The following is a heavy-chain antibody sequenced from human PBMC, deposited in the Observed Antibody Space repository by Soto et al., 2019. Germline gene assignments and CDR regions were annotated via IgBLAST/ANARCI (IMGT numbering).Heavy chain of an antibody. Sequence: KPSETLSLTCTVSGGSVSSGNYYWSWIRQPPGKGLEWIGYIFYSGSSNYNPSLKSRVTISPDTSKNQFSLELNSVTAADTAVYYCASGGWQLDYWGQGTLVTVSS. D-gene: IGHD6-19*01. CDR1: GGSVSSGNYY. V-gene: IGHV4-61*01. CDR3: ASGGWQLDY. J-gene: IGHJ4*02. CDR2: IFYSGSS.